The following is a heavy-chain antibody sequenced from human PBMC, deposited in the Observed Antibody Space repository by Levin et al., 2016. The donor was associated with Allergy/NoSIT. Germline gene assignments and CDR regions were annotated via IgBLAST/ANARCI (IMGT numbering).Heavy chain of an antibody. J-gene: IGHJ4*02. CDR3: SRSLFATGWGGLGGY. V-gene: IGHV4-38-2*01. Sequence: SETLSLTCDVSGYSIRTDYYWGWVRQPPGKGLEWIGSVYHSGNTRYLPSLKSRVTISLDASRNQFSLRLDFVTAADTAVYFCSRSLFATGWGGLGGYWGRGMLVTVSS. CDR2: VYHSGNT. D-gene: IGHD3-3*01. CDR1: GYSIRTDYY.